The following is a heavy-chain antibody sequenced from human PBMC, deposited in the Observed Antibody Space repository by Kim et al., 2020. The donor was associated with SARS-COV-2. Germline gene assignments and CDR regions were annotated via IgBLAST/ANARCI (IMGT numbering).Heavy chain of an antibody. CDR2: ISGSGGST. CDR3: ATCYGITIFGVVIIPCDVFES. Sequence: GGSLRLSCAASGFTFSSYAMSWVRQAPGKGLEWVSVISGSGGSTYYADSVKGRFTISRDNSKNTLYLQMNSLRAEDTAVYYCATCYGITIFGVVIIPCDVFESWGQGAMVTFS. J-gene: IGHJ3*02. CDR1: GFTFSSYA. V-gene: IGHV3-23*01. D-gene: IGHD3-3*01.